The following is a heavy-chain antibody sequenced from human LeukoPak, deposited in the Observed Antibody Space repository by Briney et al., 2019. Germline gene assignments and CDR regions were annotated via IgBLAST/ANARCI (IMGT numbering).Heavy chain of an antibody. J-gene: IGHJ6*03. CDR1: GYTFTSYD. D-gene: IGHD3-10*01. CDR3: ARGPDYYGSGSHNYYYYYMDV. CDR2: MNPNSGNT. V-gene: IGHV1-8*01. Sequence: GASVKVSCKASGYTFTSYDINWVRQATGQGLEWMGWMNPNSGNTGYAQKFQGRVTMTRNTSISTAYMELSSLRSEDTAVYYCARGPDYYGSGSHNYYYYYMDVWGKGTTVTISS.